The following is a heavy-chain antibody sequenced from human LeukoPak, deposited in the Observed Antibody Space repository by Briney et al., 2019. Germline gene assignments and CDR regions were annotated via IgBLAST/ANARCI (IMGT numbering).Heavy chain of an antibody. Sequence: GGSLRLSCAASGFTFSSYGMHWVRQAPGKGLEWVAVISYDGSNKYYADSVKGRFTISRDNSKNTLYLQMNSLRAEDTAVYYCAKVEQQLDYCYYGMDVWGQGTTVTVSS. J-gene: IGHJ6*02. V-gene: IGHV3-30*18. D-gene: IGHD6-13*01. CDR1: GFTFSSYG. CDR2: ISYDGSNK. CDR3: AKVEQQLDYCYYGMDV.